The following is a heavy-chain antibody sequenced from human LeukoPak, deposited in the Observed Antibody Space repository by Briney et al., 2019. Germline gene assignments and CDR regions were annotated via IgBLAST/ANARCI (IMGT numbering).Heavy chain of an antibody. CDR1: GLTFSNYA. CDR3: AKWGDYDVLAGYYVFDY. V-gene: IGHV3-23*01. D-gene: IGHD3-9*01. Sequence: GGSLTLSCAASGLTFSNYAMSWVRQAPGKGLEWVSAITGSGGNTYYADSVKGRFTISRDNSKNTVFLQMNSLRAEDTAVSYCAKWGDYDVLAGYYVFDYWGQGTLVTVSS. J-gene: IGHJ4*02. CDR2: ITGSGGNT.